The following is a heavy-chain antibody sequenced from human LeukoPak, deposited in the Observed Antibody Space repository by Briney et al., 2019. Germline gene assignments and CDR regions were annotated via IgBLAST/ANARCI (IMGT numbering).Heavy chain of an antibody. D-gene: IGHD3-9*01. CDR1: GFTFSSYA. V-gene: IGHV3-23*01. CDR2: ISGSGGST. J-gene: IGHJ3*02. Sequence: PGGSLRLSCAASGFTFSSYAMSWVRHAPGKGLEWVSAISGSGGSTYYADSVQGRFAISRDNSKNTLYLQMNTLRAENTAVYYRAKALRYFDWLLYDAFDIWGQGTMVTVSS. CDR3: AKALRYFDWLLYDAFDI.